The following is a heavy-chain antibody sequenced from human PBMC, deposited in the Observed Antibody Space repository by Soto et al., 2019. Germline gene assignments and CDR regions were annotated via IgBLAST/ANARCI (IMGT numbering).Heavy chain of an antibody. CDR1: GFTIDDYG. CDR2: VNWYGGST. D-gene: IGHD1-26*01. Sequence: EVQLVESGGGVLRPGGSLRLSCAASGFTIDDYGMSWALQAPGKGLGWVSGVNWYGGSTGYADSVKGRFTISRDNANNSRYLQMNSLRAEDTAFYYFVRGASLNIDYWGQGTLVTVSS. CDR3: VRGASLNIDY. J-gene: IGHJ4*02. V-gene: IGHV3-20*04.